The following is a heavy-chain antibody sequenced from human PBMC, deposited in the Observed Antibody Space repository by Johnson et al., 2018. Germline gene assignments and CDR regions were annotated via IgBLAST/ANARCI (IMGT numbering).Heavy chain of an antibody. D-gene: IGHD1-1*01. J-gene: IGHJ3*02. Sequence: VQLQESGGGLVHTGGSLRLSCAASGFTFSSYWMHWVRQAPGKGLVWVSRINRDGSTTSYADSGKGRFTISRDNAKNTLYLQMNSLRAEDMATYYCTRDWNNAYDIWGQGTMVAVSS. CDR2: INRDGSTT. CDR1: GFTFSSYW. CDR3: TRDWNNAYDI. V-gene: IGHV3-74*01.